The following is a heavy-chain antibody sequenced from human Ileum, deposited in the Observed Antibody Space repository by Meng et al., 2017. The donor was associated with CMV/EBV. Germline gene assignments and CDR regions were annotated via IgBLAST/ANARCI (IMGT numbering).Heavy chain of an antibody. V-gene: IGHV3-30*02. D-gene: IGHD2-2*01. CDR2: IRYDGSNK. CDR3: AREGPWYQLRQHYYGMDV. Sequence: GGSLRLSCAASGFTFSSYGMHWVRQAPGKGLEWVAFIRYDGSNKYYADSVKGRFTISRDNSKNTLYLQMNSLRAEDTAVYYCAREGPWYQLRQHYYGMDVWGQGTTVTVSS. J-gene: IGHJ6*02. CDR1: GFTFSSYG.